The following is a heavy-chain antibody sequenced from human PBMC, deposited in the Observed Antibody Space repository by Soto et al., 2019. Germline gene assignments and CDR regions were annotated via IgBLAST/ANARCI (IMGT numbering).Heavy chain of an antibody. J-gene: IGHJ3*02. Sequence: SETLSLTCTVSGGSISSYYWSWIRQPPGKGLEWIGYIYYSGSTNYNPSLKSRVTISVDTSKNQFSLKLSSVTAADTDVYYCARHTAIAAAGTVAFDIWGQGTMVTVSS. D-gene: IGHD6-13*01. CDR1: GGSISSYY. CDR2: IYYSGST. CDR3: ARHTAIAAAGTVAFDI. V-gene: IGHV4-59*08.